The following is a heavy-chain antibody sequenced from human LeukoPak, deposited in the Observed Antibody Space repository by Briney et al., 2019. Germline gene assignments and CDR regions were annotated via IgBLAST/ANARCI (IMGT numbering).Heavy chain of an antibody. J-gene: IGHJ6*03. CDR2: IKQDGSEK. CDR1: GFTFSSYW. D-gene: IGHD1-1*01. Sequence: GGSLRLSCAASGFTFSSYWMTWVRQAPGKGLEWVANIKQDGSEKYHLDSVEGRFIISRDNAKNSLYLQMNSLRAEDTAVYYCAAGRSYYYYMDVWGKGTTVTISS. V-gene: IGHV3-7*01. CDR3: AAGRSYYYYMDV.